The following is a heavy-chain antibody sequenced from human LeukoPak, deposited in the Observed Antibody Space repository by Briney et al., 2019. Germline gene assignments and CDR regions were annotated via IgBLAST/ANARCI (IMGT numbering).Heavy chain of an antibody. V-gene: IGHV3-23*01. Sequence: PGGSLRLSYAASGFTFSSYAMNWDRQASGRGLEWVSGITDSGRKTYYADSVKGRFSISRDNSKNTVYLQMSDLRAEDTAVYYCAKITKATTPNYWGQGTLVTVSS. D-gene: IGHD4-17*01. J-gene: IGHJ4*02. CDR3: AKITKATTPNY. CDR1: GFTFSSYA. CDR2: ITDSGRKT.